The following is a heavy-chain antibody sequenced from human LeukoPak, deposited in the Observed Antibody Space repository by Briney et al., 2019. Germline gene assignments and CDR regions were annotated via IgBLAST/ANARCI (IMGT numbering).Heavy chain of an antibody. CDR1: GFXLSSYE. Sequence: GGSLRLSCAASGFXLSSYEINWVRQAPGKGLEWVSYISSSASTTHYADSVMGRFTISRDNAKNSLYLQMSSLRAEDTAVRYCERNYYGQCDYGGKGPLVTVPT. J-gene: IGHJ4*02. V-gene: IGHV3-48*03. CDR3: ERNYYGQCDY. CDR2: ISSSASTT. D-gene: IGHD3-10*01.